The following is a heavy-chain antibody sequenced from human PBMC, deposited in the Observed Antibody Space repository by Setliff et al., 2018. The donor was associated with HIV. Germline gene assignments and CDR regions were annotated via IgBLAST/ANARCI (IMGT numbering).Heavy chain of an antibody. CDR2: IGVHNDNS. CDR3: ARDVGYCTATSCQTGFDY. V-gene: IGHV1-18*01. CDR1: TNTFLNYG. J-gene: IGHJ4*02. D-gene: IGHD2-8*02. Sequence: ASVKVSCKASTNTFLNYGISWVRQAPGQGLEWMGWIGVHNDNSNYAQRFRDRVTMTTDIPTSTAYMELRGLRSDDTAVYYCARDVGYCTATSCQTGFDYWGQGTLVTVSS.